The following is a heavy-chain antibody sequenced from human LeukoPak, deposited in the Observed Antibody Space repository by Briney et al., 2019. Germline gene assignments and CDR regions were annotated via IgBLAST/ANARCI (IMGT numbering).Heavy chain of an antibody. J-gene: IGHJ4*02. Sequence: ASVKVSCKASEYTFTSYDINWVRQATGQGLEWMGWMNPNSGNTVYAQKFQGRVTMTRDTSISTAYMELSSLRAEDTALYYCVRACTTSGTYSEPWGQGTLVTVSS. CDR1: EYTFTSYD. D-gene: IGHD1-1*01. V-gene: IGHV1-8*01. CDR3: VRACTTSGTYSEP. CDR2: MNPNSGNT.